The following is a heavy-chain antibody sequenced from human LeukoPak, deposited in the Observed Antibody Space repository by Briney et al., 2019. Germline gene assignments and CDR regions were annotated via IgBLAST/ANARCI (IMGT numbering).Heavy chain of an antibody. CDR2: IHPYGHT. D-gene: IGHD2-2*01. Sequence: SETLSLTCAVYGGSFSDYYWSWIRQPPGKGLEWIGEIHPYGHTNLNPSLRSRAGISIDTPNNPFSLKLTSVTAADTALYYCSRGKDQSKTGDSWGQGTLVTVSS. CDR3: SRGKDQSKTGDS. V-gene: IGHV4-34*04. CDR1: GGSFSDYY. J-gene: IGHJ4*02.